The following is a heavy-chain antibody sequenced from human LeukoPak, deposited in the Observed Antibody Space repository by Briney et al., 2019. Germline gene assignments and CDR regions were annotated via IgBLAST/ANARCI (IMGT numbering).Heavy chain of an antibody. CDR3: ARVDSTNWYEYRGYFDY. CDR2: IYYSGST. CDR1: GGSISSSTYY. J-gene: IGHJ4*02. Sequence: SETLSLTCTVSGGSISSSTYYWGWIRQPPGKGLEWIGSIYYSGSTYYNPSLKSRVTISVDTSKNQFSLKLSSVTAADTAVYYCARVDSTNWYEYRGYFDYWGQGTLVTVSS. V-gene: IGHV4-39*07. D-gene: IGHD1-20*01.